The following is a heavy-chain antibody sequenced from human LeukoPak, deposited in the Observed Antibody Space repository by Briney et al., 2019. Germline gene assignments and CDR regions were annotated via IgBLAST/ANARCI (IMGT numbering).Heavy chain of an antibody. D-gene: IGHD2-2*01. CDR2: ISSSSSYI. Sequence: PGGSLSLSCAASGFTFSSYSLNWVRQAPGKGLEWVSSISSSSSYIYYADSVKGRFTISRDNAKNSLDLQMNSLRAEDTAVYYCARSPPAATKEFDYWGQGTLVTVSS. V-gene: IGHV3-21*01. CDR1: GFTFSSYS. J-gene: IGHJ4*02. CDR3: ARSPPAATKEFDY.